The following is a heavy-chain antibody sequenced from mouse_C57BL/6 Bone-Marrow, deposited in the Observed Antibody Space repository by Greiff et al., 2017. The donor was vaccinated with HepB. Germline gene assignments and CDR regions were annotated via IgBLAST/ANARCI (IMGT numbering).Heavy chain of an antibody. V-gene: IGHV5-17*01. CDR1: GFTFSDYG. Sequence: EVMLVESGGGLVKPGRSLKLSCAASGFTFSDYGMHWVRQAPEKGLEWVAYISSGSSTIYYADTVKGRFTISRDNAKNTLFLQMTSLRSEDTAMYYCARVAYYSNYVAYWGQGTLVTVSA. CDR3: ARVAYYSNYVAY. CDR2: ISSGSSTI. D-gene: IGHD2-5*01. J-gene: IGHJ3*01.